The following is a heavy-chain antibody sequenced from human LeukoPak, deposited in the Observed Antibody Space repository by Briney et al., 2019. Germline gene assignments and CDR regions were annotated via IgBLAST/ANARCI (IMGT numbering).Heavy chain of an antibody. J-gene: IGHJ6*02. D-gene: IGHD6-6*01. V-gene: IGHV1-18*01. CDR3: ARDRGIAARYYYYYYGMDV. CDR1: GGTFSSYA. Sequence: ASVKVSCKASGGTFSSYAISWVRQAPGQGLEWMGWISAYNGNTNYAQKLQGRVTMTTDTSTSTAYMELRSLRSDDTAVYYCARDRGIAARYYYYYYGMDVWGQGTTVTVSS. CDR2: ISAYNGNT.